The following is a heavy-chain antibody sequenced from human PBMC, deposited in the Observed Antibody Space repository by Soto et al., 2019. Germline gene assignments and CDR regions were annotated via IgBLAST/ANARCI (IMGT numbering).Heavy chain of an antibody. D-gene: IGHD1-20*01. V-gene: IGHV4-38-2*01. Sequence: SETLSLTCAVSGDSISNDYYWGWIRQPPGKGLEWIGTIFQSVNTYYNPSLKSRVTISVDTSKNQFSLKLSSVTAADTAVYYCARGYNWNLDYWGQGTLVTVSS. CDR1: GDSISNDYY. CDR2: IFQSVNT. CDR3: ARGYNWNLDY. J-gene: IGHJ4*02.